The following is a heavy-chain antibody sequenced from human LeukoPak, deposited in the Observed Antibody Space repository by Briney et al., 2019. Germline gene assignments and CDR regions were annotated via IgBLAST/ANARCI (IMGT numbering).Heavy chain of an antibody. Sequence: GGSLRLSCAASGFTFSSYGMHRVRQAPGKGLEWVAVISYDGSNKYYADSVKGRFTISRDNSKNTLYLQMNSLRAEDTAVYYCAKSPTSGTYWEYYFDYWGQGTLVTVSS. J-gene: IGHJ4*02. V-gene: IGHV3-30*18. CDR2: ISYDGSNK. CDR3: AKSPTSGTYWEYYFDY. D-gene: IGHD1-26*01. CDR1: GFTFSSYG.